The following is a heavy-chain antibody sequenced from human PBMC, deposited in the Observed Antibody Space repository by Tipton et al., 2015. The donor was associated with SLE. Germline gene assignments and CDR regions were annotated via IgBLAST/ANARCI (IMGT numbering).Heavy chain of an antibody. V-gene: IGHV4-59*12. CDR2: IYHTGST. Sequence: SLRLSCTVSGGSISSYCWNWFRQPPGKELEWIGYIYHTGSTNYNPSLRSRVAISVDTSKNQFSLILNSLTGADTAVYYCARGIATGAIFGVVPLFWGQGRMVSVSS. J-gene: IGHJ3*01. D-gene: IGHD3-3*01. CDR3: ARGIATGAIFGVVPLF. CDR1: GGSISSYC.